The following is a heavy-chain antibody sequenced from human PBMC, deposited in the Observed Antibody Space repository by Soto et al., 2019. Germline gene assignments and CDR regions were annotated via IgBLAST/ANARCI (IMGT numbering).Heavy chain of an antibody. D-gene: IGHD3-22*01. Sequence: GGALRLSCADSGFRFISYSMSWVRQTPGKGLEWVSAITGSGDKTYYADSVKGRFTISRDNSKNTHYLQMTSLRAEDTAIYYCATMNGYFEYWGQGTLVTVS. J-gene: IGHJ4*02. CDR2: ITGSGDKT. CDR1: GFRFISYS. CDR3: ATMNGYFEY. V-gene: IGHV3-23*01.